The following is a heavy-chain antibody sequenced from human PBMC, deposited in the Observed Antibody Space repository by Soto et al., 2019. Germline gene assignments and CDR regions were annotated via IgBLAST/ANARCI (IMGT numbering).Heavy chain of an antibody. Sequence: QAQVVQSGAEVRKPGSSVKLSCKASEGTFNSYAIAWVRQAPGQGLEWMGGIIPYYNTLNYAQKFQDRVTITADDSTNTGYMELSSLRSDDTAVYFCASGASRWYPYFFDSWAQGTLVIVSS. CDR3: ASGASRWYPYFFDS. CDR2: IIPYYNTL. V-gene: IGHV1-69*01. D-gene: IGHD6-13*01. J-gene: IGHJ4*02. CDR1: EGTFNSYA.